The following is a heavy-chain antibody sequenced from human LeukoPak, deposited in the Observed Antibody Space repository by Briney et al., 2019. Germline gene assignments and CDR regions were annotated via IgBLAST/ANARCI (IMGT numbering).Heavy chain of an antibody. V-gene: IGHV3-30-3*01. CDR1: GFTFSSYA. Sequence: GGSLRLSCAASGFTFSSYAMHWVRQAPGKGLEWVAVISYDGSNKYYADSVKGRFTISRDNSKNTLYLQMNSLRAEDTAVYYCARDDDPHYYDSSGYYNWFDPWGQGTLVTVSS. D-gene: IGHD3-22*01. CDR2: ISYDGSNK. J-gene: IGHJ5*02. CDR3: ARDDDPHYYDSSGYYNWFDP.